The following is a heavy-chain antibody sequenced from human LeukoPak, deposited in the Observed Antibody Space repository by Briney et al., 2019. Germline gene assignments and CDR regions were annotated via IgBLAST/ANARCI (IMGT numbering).Heavy chain of an antibody. Sequence: SVKVSCKVSGYTLTELSMHWVRQAPGKGLEWMGGIIPIFGTANYAQKFQGRVTITADESTSTAYMELSSLRSEDTAVYYCARDIGDYAYFDYWGQGTLVTVSS. CDR2: IIPIFGTA. CDR3: ARDIGDYAYFDY. CDR1: GYTLTELS. V-gene: IGHV1-69*13. J-gene: IGHJ4*02. D-gene: IGHD4-17*01.